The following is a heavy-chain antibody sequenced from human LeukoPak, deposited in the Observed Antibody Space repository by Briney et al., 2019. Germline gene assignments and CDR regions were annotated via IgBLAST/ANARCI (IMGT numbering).Heavy chain of an antibody. D-gene: IGHD6-19*01. J-gene: IGHJ4*02. CDR1: GYTFTGYY. CDR2: INPNSGGT. CDR3: AKVAALAGIGWGDFDY. V-gene: IGHV1-2*02. Sequence: ASVKVSCKASGYTFTGYYMHWVRQAPGQGLEWMGWINPNSGGTNYAQKFQGRVTMTRDTSISTAYMELSRLRSDDTAVYFCAKVAALAGIGWGDFDYWGQGTLVTVSS.